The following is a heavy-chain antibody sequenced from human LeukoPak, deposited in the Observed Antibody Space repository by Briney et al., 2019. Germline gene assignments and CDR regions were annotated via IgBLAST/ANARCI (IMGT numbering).Heavy chain of an antibody. J-gene: IGHJ4*02. V-gene: IGHV3-23*01. CDR1: GFTFSSYA. Sequence: PGGSLRLSCAASGFTFSSYAMSWVRQAPGKGLEWVSAISGSGGSTYYADSVKGRFTISRDSSKNTLYLQMNSLRAEDTAVYYCAKTATGYSYGLNAFDYWGQGTLVTVSS. CDR3: AKTATGYSYGLNAFDY. CDR2: ISGSGGST. D-gene: IGHD5-18*01.